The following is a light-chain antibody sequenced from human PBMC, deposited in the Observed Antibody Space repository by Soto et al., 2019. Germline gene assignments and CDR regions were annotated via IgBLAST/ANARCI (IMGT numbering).Light chain of an antibody. V-gene: IGLV2-8*01. CDR1: SSDVGGYNY. CDR2: DVN. CDR3: NSYAGSIYV. Sequence: QSALPQPPSASGSPGQSVTISCTGTSSDVGGYNYVSWYQHHPGKAPKLIIFDVNKRPSGVPDRFSGSKFGNTASLTVSGLQAEDEADYYCNSYAGSIYVFVTGTKLTVL. J-gene: IGLJ1*01.